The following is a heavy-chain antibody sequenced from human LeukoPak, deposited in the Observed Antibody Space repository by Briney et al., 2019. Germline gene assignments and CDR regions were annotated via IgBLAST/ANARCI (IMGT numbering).Heavy chain of an antibody. CDR1: AGSISSYY. Sequence: SETLSLTCTVSAGSISSYYWSWIRQPPGKGLEWIGCIYCSGSTNYNPSLKSRVTMSVDTSKNHFSLNLSSVTAADTAVYYCARVATHYYHYMDVWGKGTTVTVSS. CDR3: ARVATHYYHYMDV. CDR2: IYCSGST. V-gene: IGHV4-59*01. J-gene: IGHJ6*03. D-gene: IGHD2-21*02.